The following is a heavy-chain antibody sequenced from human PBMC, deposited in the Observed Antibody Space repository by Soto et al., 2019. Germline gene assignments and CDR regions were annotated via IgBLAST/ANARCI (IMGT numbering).Heavy chain of an antibody. V-gene: IGHV1-69*13. CDR2: IIPIFGTA. CDR1: GGTFSSYA. CDR3: ATSREWGDIVVVPAATRYGMDV. D-gene: IGHD2-2*01. J-gene: IGHJ6*02. Sequence: GASVKVSCKASGGTFSSYAISWVRQVPGQGLEWMGGIIPIFGTANYAQKFQGRVTITADESTSTAYMELSSLRSEDTAVYYCATSREWGDIVVVPAATRYGMDVWGQGTTVTV.